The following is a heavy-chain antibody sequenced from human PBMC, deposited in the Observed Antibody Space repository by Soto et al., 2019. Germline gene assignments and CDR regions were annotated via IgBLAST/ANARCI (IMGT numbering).Heavy chain of an antibody. CDR2: ISSTTNYI. V-gene: IGHV3-21*06. CDR1: GFTFTRYR. J-gene: IGHJ4*02. CDR3: ARESEDLTSNFDY. Sequence: GGSLRLSCAASGFTFTRYRMNWVRQAPGKGLEWVSSISSTTNYIYYGDSMKGRFTISRDNAKNSLYLEMNSLRAEDTAVYYCARESEDLTSNFDYWGQGTLVTVYS.